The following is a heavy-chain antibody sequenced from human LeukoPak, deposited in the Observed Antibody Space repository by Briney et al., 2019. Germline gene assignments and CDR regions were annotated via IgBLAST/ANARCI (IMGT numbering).Heavy chain of an antibody. CDR2: INHSGST. J-gene: IGHJ4*02. CDR3: ARGPYRLGYCSGGSCYYFDY. CDR1: GGSFSGYY. D-gene: IGHD2-15*01. Sequence: SETLSLTCAVYGGSFSGYYWSWIRQPPGKRLEWIGEINHSGSTNYNPSLKSRVTISVDTSKNQFSLKLSSVTAADTAVYYCARGPYRLGYCSGGSCYYFDYWGQGTLVTVSS. V-gene: IGHV4-34*01.